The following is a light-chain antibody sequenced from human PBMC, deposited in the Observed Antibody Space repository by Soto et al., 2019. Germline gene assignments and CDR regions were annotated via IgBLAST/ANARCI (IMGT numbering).Light chain of an antibody. Sequence: NVLTQSPGTLSLSPGERATLSCRASQSVNTNSLVWYQQRPGQAPRLVIYGASSRATGIPDRFSGSGSGTDFTLTISRLEPEDFVLYYCQHFRAFGQGTRLEIK. CDR3: QHFRA. CDR1: QSVNTNS. V-gene: IGKV3-20*01. J-gene: IGKJ5*01. CDR2: GAS.